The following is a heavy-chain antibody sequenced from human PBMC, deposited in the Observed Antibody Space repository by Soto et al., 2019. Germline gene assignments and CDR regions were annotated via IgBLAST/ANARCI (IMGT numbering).Heavy chain of an antibody. Sequence: GGSLRLSCAASGFTVSSNYMSWVRQAPGKGLEWVSVIYSGGSTYYADSVKGRFTISRDNSKNTLYLQMNSLRAEDTAVYYCARVDEISSFGAFDIWGQGTMVTVSS. V-gene: IGHV3-53*01. CDR2: IYSGGST. CDR1: GFTVSSNY. D-gene: IGHD2-15*01. J-gene: IGHJ3*02. CDR3: ARVDEISSFGAFDI.